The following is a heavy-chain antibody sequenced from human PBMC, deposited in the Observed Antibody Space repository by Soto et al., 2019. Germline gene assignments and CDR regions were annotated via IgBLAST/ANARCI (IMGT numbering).Heavy chain of an antibody. J-gene: IGHJ5*02. Sequence: QITLKESGPTLVKPTQTLTLTCTFSGFSLSTIGVGVGWIREPPGKALEWLAVIYWDDDKRYSPSLQSRLTITKDPSKNEVVLTKTNVDPVDTGTYYCSHNGGRRKGADSVGGSYRLHWYDPWGQGILVTVSS. V-gene: IGHV2-5*02. D-gene: IGHD3-16*02. CDR1: GFSLSTIGVG. CDR3: SHNGGRRKGADSVGGSYRLHWYDP. CDR2: IYWDDDK.